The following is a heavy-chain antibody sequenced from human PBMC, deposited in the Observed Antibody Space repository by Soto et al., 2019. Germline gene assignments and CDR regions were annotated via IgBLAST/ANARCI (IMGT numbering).Heavy chain of an antibody. Sequence: LSLTCTVSGDSISSSNYNWGWIRQPPGKGLEWIGSFYYSGRTYNNPPLKSRVAISVDTSKNQLSLKMNSVTAADTAVYYCARGNYYHSSGYYYEGYYFDYWGQGALVTV. CDR2: FYYSGRT. D-gene: IGHD3-22*01. J-gene: IGHJ4*02. CDR1: GDSISSSNYN. V-gene: IGHV4-39*01. CDR3: ARGNYYHSSGYYYEGYYFDY.